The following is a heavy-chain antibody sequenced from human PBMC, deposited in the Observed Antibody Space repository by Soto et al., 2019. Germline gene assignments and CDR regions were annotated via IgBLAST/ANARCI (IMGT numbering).Heavy chain of an antibody. J-gene: IGHJ6*03. D-gene: IGHD3-10*01. CDR2: ISSSSSYI. CDR3: ARDSGSGSYYIPYYYYYMDV. CDR1: GFTFSSYS. V-gene: IGHV3-21*01. Sequence: EVQLVGSGGGLVKPGGSLRLSCAASGFTFSSYSMNWVRQAPGKGLEWVSSISSSSSYIYYADSVKGRFTISRDNAKNSLYLQMNSLRAEDTAVYYCARDSGSGSYYIPYYYYYMDVWGKGTTVTVSS.